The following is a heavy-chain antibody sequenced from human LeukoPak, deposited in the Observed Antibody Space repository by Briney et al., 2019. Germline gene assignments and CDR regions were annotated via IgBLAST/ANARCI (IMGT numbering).Heavy chain of an antibody. CDR1: GDSFSSNSAA. Sequence: SQTLSLTCAISGDSFSSNSAAWNWIRQSPSRGLEWLGRTYYRSKWYNDYEVSVKSRITINPDTSKNQFSLQLNSVTPEDTAVYYCARIGYSGYDSYYYGMDVWGQGTTVTVSS. D-gene: IGHD5-12*01. CDR2: TYYRSKWYN. V-gene: IGHV6-1*01. J-gene: IGHJ6*02. CDR3: ARIGYSGYDSYYYGMDV.